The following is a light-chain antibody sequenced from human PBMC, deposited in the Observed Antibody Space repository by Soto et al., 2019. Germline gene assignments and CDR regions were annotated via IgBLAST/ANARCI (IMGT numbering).Light chain of an antibody. Sequence: EIVLTQSPGTLSLSPGERATLSCRASQSVSSTYLAWYQQKPGQAPRLLIYGASSRATGIPDRFSGSGSGTDFTLTISRLEPEDVATYYCQNFDSAPQTFGQGTKV. CDR1: QSVSSTY. CDR2: GAS. J-gene: IGKJ1*01. V-gene: IGKV3-20*01. CDR3: QNFDSAPQT.